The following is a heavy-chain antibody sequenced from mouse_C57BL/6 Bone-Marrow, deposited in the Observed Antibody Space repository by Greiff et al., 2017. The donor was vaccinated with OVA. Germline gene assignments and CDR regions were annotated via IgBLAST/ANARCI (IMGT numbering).Heavy chain of an antibody. V-gene: IGHV3-6*01. CDR3: ARPYGSSWFAY. CDR2: ISYDGSN. D-gene: IGHD1-1*01. Sequence: EVKLMESGPGLVKPSQSLSLTCSVTGYSITSGYYWNWIRQFPGNKLEWMGYISYDGSNNYNPSLKNRISITRDTSKNQFFLKLNSVTTEDTATYYCARPYGSSWFAYWGQGTLVTVSA. J-gene: IGHJ3*01. CDR1: GYSITSGYY.